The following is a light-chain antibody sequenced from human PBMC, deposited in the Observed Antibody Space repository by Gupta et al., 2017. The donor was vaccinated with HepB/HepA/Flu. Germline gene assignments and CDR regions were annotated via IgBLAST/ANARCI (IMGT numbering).Light chain of an antibody. CDR2: DAS. J-gene: IGKJ5*01. CDR1: QSVSSY. Sequence: EIVLTQSPAALSLSPGERATLSCRASQSVSSYLAWYQQKPGQAPRLLIYDASNRATGIPARFSGSGSGTDFTLTIRSLEPDDFAVYYCQQRSSWVTFGQGTRLEIK. CDR3: QQRSSWVT. V-gene: IGKV3-11*01.